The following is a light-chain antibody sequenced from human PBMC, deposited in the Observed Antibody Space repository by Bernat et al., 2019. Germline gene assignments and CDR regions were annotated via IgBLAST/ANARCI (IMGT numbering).Light chain of an antibody. Sequence: DIQMTQSPSSVSASVGDRVTITCRASQGIISWLAWYQQKPWKAPKLLIYAASSLQSGVPSRFSGSGSGTDFTLTISSLQPEDFATYYCQQANSFPPGFTFGPGTKVDIK. CDR3: QQANSFPPGFT. V-gene: IGKV1-12*01. J-gene: IGKJ3*01. CDR1: QGIISW. CDR2: AAS.